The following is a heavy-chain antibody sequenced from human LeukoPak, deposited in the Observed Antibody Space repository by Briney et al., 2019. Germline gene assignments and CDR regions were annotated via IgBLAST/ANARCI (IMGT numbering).Heavy chain of an antibody. CDR1: GFTFSSYS. CDR2: ISSRSSYI. Sequence: GGSLRLSCAASGFTFSSYSMNWVRQAPGKGLEWVSSISSRSSYIYYADSVKGRFTISRDNAKNSLYLQMNSLRAEDTAVYYCARDYDFWSGYPTAEYYFDYWGQGTLVTVSS. D-gene: IGHD3-3*01. CDR3: ARDYDFWSGYPTAEYYFDY. V-gene: IGHV3-21*01. J-gene: IGHJ4*02.